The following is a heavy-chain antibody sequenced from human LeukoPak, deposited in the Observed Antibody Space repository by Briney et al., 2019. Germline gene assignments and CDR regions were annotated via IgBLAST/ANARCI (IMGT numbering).Heavy chain of an antibody. V-gene: IGHV3-23*01. D-gene: IGHD2-15*01. Sequence: GGSLRLSCAASGFTFSSYAMSWVRQAPGKGLEWVSAISGSGGSTYYADSVKGRFTISRDNSKNTLYLQMSSLRAEDTAVYYCAKQGGYCSGGSCYSGWFDPWGQGTLVTVSS. CDR3: AKQGGYCSGGSCYSGWFDP. CDR1: GFTFSSYA. CDR2: ISGSGGST. J-gene: IGHJ5*02.